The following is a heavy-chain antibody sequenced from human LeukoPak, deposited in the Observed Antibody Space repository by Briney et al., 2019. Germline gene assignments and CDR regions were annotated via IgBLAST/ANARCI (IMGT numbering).Heavy chain of an antibody. CDR3: VYAPYDRLYKHSFDI. J-gene: IGHJ3*02. CDR2: IYWDDDT. CDR1: GFSLSTSGVG. Sequence: SGPTLVNPTQTLTLTCTFSGFSLSTSGVGVGWIRQPPGKALEWLALIYWDDDTRYSPSLKSRLAITMDTSKNQVVLVMTNMDPEDTATYYCVYAPYDRLYKHSFDIWVQATLVVDSS. D-gene: IGHD3-22*01. V-gene: IGHV2-5*02.